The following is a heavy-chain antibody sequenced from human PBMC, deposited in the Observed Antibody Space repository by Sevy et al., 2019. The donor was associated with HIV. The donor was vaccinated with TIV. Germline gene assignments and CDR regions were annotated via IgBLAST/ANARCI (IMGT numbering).Heavy chain of an antibody. CDR2: IRRNSHEPYGGTT. CDR3: TRPMATADTPEYFFDY. V-gene: IGHV3-49*03. CDR1: GFTFGDYA. Sequence: GGSLRLSCTSSGFTFGDYAMSWFRQAPGKGLEWVAFIRRNSHEPYGGTTEYAASVKGRFTISRDDSKSIAYLQMNSLKTEDTAVYYCTRPMATADTPEYFFDYWGQGILVTVSS. J-gene: IGHJ4*02. D-gene: IGHD5-12*01.